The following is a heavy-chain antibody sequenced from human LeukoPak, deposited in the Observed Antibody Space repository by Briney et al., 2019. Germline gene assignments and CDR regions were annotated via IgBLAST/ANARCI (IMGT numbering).Heavy chain of an antibody. CDR3: ARGRTFDN. CDR2: IFDSGST. Sequence: PSETLSLTCTVSGGSISSYYWSWIRQPPGKGLEWIGNIFDSGSTKHNPSLKSRVTISVDTSKNQFSLRLSSVTAADTAVYYCARGRTFDNWGQGTLVTVSS. J-gene: IGHJ4*02. V-gene: IGHV4-59*01. CDR1: GGSISSYY.